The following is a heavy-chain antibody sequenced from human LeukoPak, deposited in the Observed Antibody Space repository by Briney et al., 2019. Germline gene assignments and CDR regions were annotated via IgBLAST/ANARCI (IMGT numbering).Heavy chain of an antibody. CDR2: INQDGSEK. CDR3: VRGVVGTSD. D-gene: IGHD1-26*01. J-gene: IGHJ4*02. Sequence: GGSLRLSCAASGFTFSTFWMSWVRQAPGKGLEWVANINQDGSEKNHVDSVKGRFTMSRDNAKNSLYLQMNSLRAEDTAVYYCVRGVVGTSDWGQGTLVTVSS. CDR1: GFTFSTFW. V-gene: IGHV3-7*01.